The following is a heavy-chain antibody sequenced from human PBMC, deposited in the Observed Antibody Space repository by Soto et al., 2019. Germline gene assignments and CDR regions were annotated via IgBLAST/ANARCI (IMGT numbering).Heavy chain of an antibody. V-gene: IGHV1-69*01. D-gene: IGHD6-13*01. CDR3: ASRRAGCSYSSSWYPFDY. Sequence: QVQLVQSGAEVKKPGSSVKVSCKASGGTFSSYAISWVRQAPGQGLEWMGGIIPIFGTANYAQKFQGRVTITADESTSTAYMELSSLRSEDTAVYYCASRRAGCSYSSSWYPFDYWGQGTLVTVSS. J-gene: IGHJ4*02. CDR2: IIPIFGTA. CDR1: GGTFSSYA.